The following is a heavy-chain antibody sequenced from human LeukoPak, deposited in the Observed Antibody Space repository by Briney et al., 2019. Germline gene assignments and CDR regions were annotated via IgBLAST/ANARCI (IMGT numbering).Heavy chain of an antibody. V-gene: IGHV3-48*03. J-gene: IGHJ6*04. Sequence: GGSLSLSFAASGFTFSSYEMNWVRQAPGKGLEWVSYISSSGSTIYYADSVKGRFTISRDNAKNSLYLQMNSLRAEDTAVYYCAELGITMIGGVWGKGTTVTISS. D-gene: IGHD3-10*02. CDR1: GFTFSSYE. CDR2: ISSSGSTI. CDR3: AELGITMIGGV.